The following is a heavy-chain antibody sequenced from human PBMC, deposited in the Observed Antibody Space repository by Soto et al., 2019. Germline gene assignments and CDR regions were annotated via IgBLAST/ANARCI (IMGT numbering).Heavy chain of an antibody. CDR1: GYTVTSYY. Sequence: QVQLVQSGAEVKTPGASVTVSCKASGYTVTSYYLHWLRQARGQGLDWMGIITPSSGGTRFSHRCQDRVTMTRDTSTGTTYIDLRCLTFEGRDVYYCAGSVSTKTAQINYWGQGTLVTVSS. J-gene: IGHJ4*02. CDR3: AGSVSTKTAQINY. D-gene: IGHD4-17*01. CDR2: ITPSSGGT. V-gene: IGHV1-46*01.